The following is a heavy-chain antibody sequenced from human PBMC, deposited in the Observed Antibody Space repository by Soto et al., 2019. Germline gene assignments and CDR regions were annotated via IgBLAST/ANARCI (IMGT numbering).Heavy chain of an antibody. D-gene: IGHD3-22*01. Sequence: QVHLLLQSGAEVKKPGSSVKVSCKASGGTPSNSAISWVRQAPGQGLEWMGGIIPVFGLVKYAQNFQCRVTITADESTNTAYMELRSLRPEDTAVYYCAGGRIVVVGSRAYYGMDVWGQGTTVTVSS. CDR3: AGGRIVVVGSRAYYGMDV. CDR1: GGTPSNSA. CDR2: IIPVFGLV. J-gene: IGHJ6*02. V-gene: IGHV1-69*01.